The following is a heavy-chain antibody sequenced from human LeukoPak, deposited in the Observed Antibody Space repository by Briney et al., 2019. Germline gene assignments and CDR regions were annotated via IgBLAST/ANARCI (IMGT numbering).Heavy chain of an antibody. D-gene: IGHD3-3*01. CDR1: GFTFSSYE. V-gene: IGHV3-48*03. CDR2: ISSSGSTV. J-gene: IGHJ4*02. Sequence: GGSLRLSCAASGFTFSSYEMNWVRQAPGKGLEWVSYISSSGSTVYYADSVKGRFTISRDNAKNSLYLQMNSLRAEDTAVYYCARSYEGSGFSDWGQGTLVTVSS. CDR3: ARSYEGSGFSD.